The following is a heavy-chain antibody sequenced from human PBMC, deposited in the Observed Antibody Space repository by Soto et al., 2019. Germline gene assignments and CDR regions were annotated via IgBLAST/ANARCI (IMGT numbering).Heavy chain of an antibody. D-gene: IGHD2-15*01. CDR3: AKDVAATLWAYYYYGMDV. Sequence: EVQLLESGGGLVQPGGSLRLSCAASGFTFSSYAMSWVRQAPGKGLEWVSAISGSGGSTYYADSVKGRFTISRDNSKNTLYLQMNSLRADDTAVYYCAKDVAATLWAYYYYGMDVWDQGTTVTVSS. CDR2: ISGSGGST. V-gene: IGHV3-23*01. CDR1: GFTFSSYA. J-gene: IGHJ6*02.